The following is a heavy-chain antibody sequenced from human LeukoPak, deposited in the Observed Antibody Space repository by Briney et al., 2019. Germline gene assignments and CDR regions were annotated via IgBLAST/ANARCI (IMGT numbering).Heavy chain of an antibody. V-gene: IGHV3-23*01. CDR1: GFTFSSYT. Sequence: GGSLCLSCAASGFTFSSYTMSWVRPAPGQGLEWVSAISGSGGSTYYADSVKGRFTISRDNSKNKLYLQMNSLGAEDTAVYYCAKARDKRFFNGIDVWGQGTTVTVSS. CDR3: AKARDKRFFNGIDV. J-gene: IGHJ6*02. D-gene: IGHD3-3*02. CDR2: ISGSGGST.